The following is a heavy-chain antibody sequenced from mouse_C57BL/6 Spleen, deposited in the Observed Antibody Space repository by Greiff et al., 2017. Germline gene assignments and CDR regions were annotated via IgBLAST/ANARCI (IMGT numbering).Heavy chain of an antibody. CDR3: ARRIYYDYDKDYFDY. V-gene: IGHV1-26*01. D-gene: IGHD2-4*01. Sequence: EVQLQQSGPELVKPGASVKISCKASGYTFTDYYMNWVKQSHGKSLEWIGDINPNNGGTSYNQKFKGKATLTVDKSSSTAYMELRSLTSEDSAVYYCARRIYYDYDKDYFDYWGQGTTLTVSS. CDR1: GYTFTDYY. CDR2: INPNNGGT. J-gene: IGHJ2*01.